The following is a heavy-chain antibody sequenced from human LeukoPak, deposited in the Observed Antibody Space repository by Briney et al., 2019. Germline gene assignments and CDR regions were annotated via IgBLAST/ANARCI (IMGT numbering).Heavy chain of an antibody. V-gene: IGHV3-23*01. Sequence: GGSLRLSCAASGFTFSNAWMSWVRQAPGKGLEWVSAITASGGNTYYADSVKGRFTISRDNSKNTLYLQVNSLRAEDTAVYYCAKGNGYSYGRYYFDYWGQGTLVTVSS. CDR2: ITASGGNT. CDR1: GFTFSNAW. J-gene: IGHJ4*02. CDR3: AKGNGYSYGRYYFDY. D-gene: IGHD5-18*01.